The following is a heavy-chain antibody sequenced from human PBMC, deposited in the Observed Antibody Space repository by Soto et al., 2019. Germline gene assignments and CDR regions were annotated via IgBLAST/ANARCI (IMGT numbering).Heavy chain of an antibody. CDR3: ARDLLRYLDWVHYGMDV. Sequence: ASVKVSCKASGYTFSSYAMHWVRQAPGQRLEWMGWINAGNGNTKYSQKFQGRVTITRDTSASTAYMELSSLRSEDTAVYYCARDLLRYLDWVHYGMDVWRQGTTITVSS. CDR2: INAGNGNT. D-gene: IGHD3-9*01. V-gene: IGHV1-3*01. CDR1: GYTFSSYA. J-gene: IGHJ6*02.